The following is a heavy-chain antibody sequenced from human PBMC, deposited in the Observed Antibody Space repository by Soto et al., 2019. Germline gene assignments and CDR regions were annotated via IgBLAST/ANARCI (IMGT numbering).Heavy chain of an antibody. J-gene: IGHJ4*02. CDR2: IRSKANSYAT. D-gene: IGHD6-19*01. Sequence: EVQLVESGGGLVQPGGSLKLSCAASGFTFSGSAMHWVRQASGKGLEWVGRIRSKANSYATAYAASVKGRFTISRDDSKNTAYLQMNNLKTEDTAVYYCTSSGWSDGDYWGQGTLVTVSS. V-gene: IGHV3-73*02. CDR1: GFTFSGSA. CDR3: TSSGWSDGDY.